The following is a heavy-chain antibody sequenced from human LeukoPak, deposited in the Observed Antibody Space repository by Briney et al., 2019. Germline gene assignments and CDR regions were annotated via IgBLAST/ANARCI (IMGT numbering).Heavy chain of an antibody. V-gene: IGHV3-33*08. D-gene: IGHD3-10*01. CDR1: GFTFSSYG. CDR3: ARDKDITMVRGVIPYYGMDV. J-gene: IGHJ6*02. CDR2: IWYDGSNK. Sequence: TGGSLRLSCAASGFTFSSYGMHWVRQAPGKGLEWVAVIWYDGSNKYYADSVKGRFTISRDNSKNTLYLQMNSLRAEDTAVYYCARDKDITMVRGVIPYYGMDVWGQGTTVTVSS.